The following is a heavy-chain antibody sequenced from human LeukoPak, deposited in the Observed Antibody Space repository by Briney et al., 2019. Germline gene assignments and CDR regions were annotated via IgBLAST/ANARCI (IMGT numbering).Heavy chain of an antibody. D-gene: IGHD6-13*01. Sequence: ASVKVSCKASGYTFTSYGISWVRQAPGQGLEWMGWISAYNGNTNYAQKLQGRVTMTTDTSTSTAHMELRSLRSDDTAVYYCARAPYSSSWYEGNGMDVWGQGTTVIVSS. CDR1: GYTFTSYG. CDR2: ISAYNGNT. J-gene: IGHJ6*02. CDR3: ARAPYSSSWYEGNGMDV. V-gene: IGHV1-18*01.